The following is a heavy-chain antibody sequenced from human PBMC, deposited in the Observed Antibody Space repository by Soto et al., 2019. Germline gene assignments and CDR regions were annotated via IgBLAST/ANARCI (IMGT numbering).Heavy chain of an antibody. V-gene: IGHV3-15*01. J-gene: IGHJ6*02. CDR1: GFTFSNAW. Sequence: GGSLRLSCAASGFTFSNAWMSWVRQAPGKGLEWVGRIKSKTDGGTTDYAAPVKGRFTISRDDSKNTLYLQMNSLKTEDTAVYYWTTKGKGGSYYYYYYGMDVWGQGTTVTVSS. CDR3: TTKGKGGSYYYYYYGMDV. D-gene: IGHD1-26*01. CDR2: IKSKTDGGTT.